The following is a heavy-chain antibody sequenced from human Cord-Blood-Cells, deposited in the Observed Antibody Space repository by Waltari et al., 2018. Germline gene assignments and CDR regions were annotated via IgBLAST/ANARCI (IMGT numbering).Heavy chain of an antibody. CDR2: ISAYNGNT. CDR1: GYTFTSYG. J-gene: IGHJ5*02. CDR3: ARMMWGYYGSGSFWFDP. D-gene: IGHD3-10*01. Sequence: QVQLVQSGAEVKKPGASVKVSCKASGYTFTSYGISWVRQAPGQGLEWMGWISAYNGNTNYAQKLQGRVTMTTDTSTSTAYMELRSLRYDDTAVYYCARMMWGYYGSGSFWFDPWGQGTLVTVSS. V-gene: IGHV1-18*01.